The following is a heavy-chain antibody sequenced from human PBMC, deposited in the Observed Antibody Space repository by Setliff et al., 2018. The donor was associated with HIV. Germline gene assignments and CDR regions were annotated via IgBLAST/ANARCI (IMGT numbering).Heavy chain of an antibody. V-gene: IGHV4-34*01. Sequence: SETLSLTCAVYGGSFSGYYWSWIRQPPGKGLEWLGEINHSGSTNYNPSLKSRVTISVDTSKNQFSLKLSSVTAADTAVYYCARFTDTYDSSGYYYEGHAFDIWGQGTMVTVSS. J-gene: IGHJ3*02. CDR3: ARFTDTYDSSGYYYEGHAFDI. CDR1: GGSFSGYY. CDR2: INHSGST. D-gene: IGHD3-22*01.